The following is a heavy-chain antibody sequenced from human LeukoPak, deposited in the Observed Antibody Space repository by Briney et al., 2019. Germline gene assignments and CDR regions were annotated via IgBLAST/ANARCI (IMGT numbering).Heavy chain of an antibody. Sequence: GESLKISCKGSGYSFTSYWIDWVRQMPGKGLEWMGSIYPGDSATRSSPPFQGQVTISVDKSISTAYLQWSSLKASDTAMYYCARRYCSGTNCYANFDYWGQGTLVTVSS. J-gene: IGHJ4*02. CDR3: ARRYCSGTNCYANFDY. D-gene: IGHD2-2*01. CDR2: IYPGDSAT. V-gene: IGHV5-51*01. CDR1: GYSFTSYW.